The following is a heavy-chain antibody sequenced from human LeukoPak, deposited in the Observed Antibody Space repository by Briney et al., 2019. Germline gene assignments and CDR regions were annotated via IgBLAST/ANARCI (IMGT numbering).Heavy chain of an antibody. CDR3: AKGTEYSSSSVYFDY. D-gene: IGHD6-6*01. V-gene: IGHV3-23*01. CDR2: ISGSGGST. CDR1: GFTFSSYA. J-gene: IGHJ4*02. Sequence: GGSLRLSCAASGFTFSSYAMSWVRQAPGKGLEWVSAISGSGGSTYYADSVKGRFTIARDNSKNTLYLQMNSLRAEDTAVYYCAKGTEYSSSSVYFDYWGQGTLVTVSS.